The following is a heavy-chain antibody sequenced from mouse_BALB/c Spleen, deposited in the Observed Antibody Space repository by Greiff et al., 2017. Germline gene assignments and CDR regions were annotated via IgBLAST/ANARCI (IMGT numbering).Heavy chain of an antibody. Sequence: EVQLQESGPSLVKPSQTLSLTCSVTGDSITSGYWNWIRKFPGNKLEYMGYISYSGSTYYNPSLKSRISITRDTSKNQYYLQLNSVTTEDTATYYCARTYYYGSPYWYFDVWGAGTTVTVSS. CDR2: ISYSGST. CDR1: GDSITSGY. J-gene: IGHJ1*01. CDR3: ARTYYYGSPYWYFDV. D-gene: IGHD1-1*01. V-gene: IGHV3-8*02.